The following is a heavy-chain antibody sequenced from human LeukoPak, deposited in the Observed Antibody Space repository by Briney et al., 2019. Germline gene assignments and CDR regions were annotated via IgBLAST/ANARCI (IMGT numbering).Heavy chain of an antibody. J-gene: IGHJ4*02. Sequence: GGSLRLSCAASGFTFSSYEMNWVRQAPGKGLEWVSYISSSGSTIYYADSVKGRFTISRDNSKNTLYLQMNSLRAEDTAVCYCAKGSSRITMIVVVTPFDYWGQGTLVTVSS. CDR3: AKGSSRITMIVVVTPFDY. D-gene: IGHD3-22*01. V-gene: IGHV3-48*03. CDR2: ISSSGSTI. CDR1: GFTFSSYE.